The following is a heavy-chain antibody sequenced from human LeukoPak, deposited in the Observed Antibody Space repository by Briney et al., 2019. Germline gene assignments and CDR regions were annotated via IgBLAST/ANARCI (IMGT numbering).Heavy chain of an antibody. Sequence: SQTLSLTCTVSAGSIDSGDYYWSWIRQPAGKGLEWIGRIYSPGTNYNYNPSLKSRVTISIDTSKNQFSLKLTSVTAADTAVYYCARGIGTSYDSSRDAFDIWGQGTMVTVSS. CDR1: AGSIDSGDYY. CDR2: IYSPGTN. J-gene: IGHJ3*02. CDR3: ARGIGTSYDSSRDAFDI. D-gene: IGHD3-22*01. V-gene: IGHV4-61*02.